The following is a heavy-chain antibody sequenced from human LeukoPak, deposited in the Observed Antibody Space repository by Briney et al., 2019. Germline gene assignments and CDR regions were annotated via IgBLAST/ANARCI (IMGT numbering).Heavy chain of an antibody. V-gene: IGHV4-34*01. CDR2: INHSGST. Sequence: SETLSLTCAVYGGSFSGYYWSWIRQPPGKGLEWIGEINHSGSTNYNPSLKSRVTISVDTSKNQFSLKLCSVTAADTAVYYCARGSYILYYYYYYGMDVWGQGTTVTVSS. J-gene: IGHJ6*02. D-gene: IGHD4-11*01. CDR1: GGSFSGYY. CDR3: ARGSYILYYYYYYGMDV.